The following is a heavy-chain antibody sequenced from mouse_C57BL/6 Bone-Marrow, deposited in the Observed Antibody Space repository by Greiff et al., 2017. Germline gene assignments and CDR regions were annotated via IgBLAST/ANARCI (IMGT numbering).Heavy chain of an antibody. D-gene: IGHD1-1*01. CDR3: ATNYYGSSWYFDV. Sequence: EVQGVESGGGLVKPGGSLKLSCAASGFTFSDYGMHWVRQAPEKGLEWVAYISSGSSTIYYADTVKGRITISRDNATNTLFLQMTSLRSEDTAMYYGATNYYGSSWYFDVWGTGTTVTVSS. CDR1: GFTFSDYG. V-gene: IGHV5-17*01. CDR2: ISSGSSTI. J-gene: IGHJ1*03.